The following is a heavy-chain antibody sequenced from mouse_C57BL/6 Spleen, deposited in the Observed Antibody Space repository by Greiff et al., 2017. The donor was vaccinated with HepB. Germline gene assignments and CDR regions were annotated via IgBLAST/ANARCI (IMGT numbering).Heavy chain of an antibody. D-gene: IGHD2-4*01. V-gene: IGHV1-53*01. Sequence: QVQLQQPGTELVKPGASVKLSCKASGYTFTSYWMHWVKQRPGQGLEWIGNINPSNGGTNYNEKFKSKATLTVDKSSSTAYMQLSSLTSEDSAVYYCARLNIDDYGWYFDVWGTGTTVTVSS. CDR1: GYTFTSYW. CDR2: INPSNGGT. J-gene: IGHJ1*03. CDR3: ARLNIDDYGWYFDV.